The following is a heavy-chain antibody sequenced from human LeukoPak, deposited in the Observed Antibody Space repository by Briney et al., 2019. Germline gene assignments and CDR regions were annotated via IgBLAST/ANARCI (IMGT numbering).Heavy chain of an antibody. CDR2: IIPIFGTA. D-gene: IGHD3-22*01. CDR3: AGVYYYDSSGYCSRSSDNEYFQH. Sequence: SVKVSCKASGGTFSSYAISWVRQAPGQGLEWMGGIIPIFGTANYAQKFQDRVTITADESTSTAYMELSSLRSEDTAVYYCAGVYYYDSSGYCSRSSDNEYFQHWGQGTLITVSS. V-gene: IGHV1-69*01. J-gene: IGHJ1*01. CDR1: GGTFSSYA.